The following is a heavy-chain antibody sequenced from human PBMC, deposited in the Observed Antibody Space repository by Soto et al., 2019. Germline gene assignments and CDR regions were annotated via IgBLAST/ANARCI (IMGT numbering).Heavy chain of an antibody. CDR1: GGTFSSYA. D-gene: IGHD6-6*01. V-gene: IGHV1-18*01. J-gene: IGHJ4*02. CDR3: ARFYRSSYFDY. Sequence: GASVKVSCKASGGTFSSYAISWVRQAPGQGLEWMGGIIPNNGTTNYAQKLQGRVTITTDTSTSTAYMELRSLRSDDTAVYYCARFYRSSYFDYWGQGTLVTVSS. CDR2: IIPNNGTT.